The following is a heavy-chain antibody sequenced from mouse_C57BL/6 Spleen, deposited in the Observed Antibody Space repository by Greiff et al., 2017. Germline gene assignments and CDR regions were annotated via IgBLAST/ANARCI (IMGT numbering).Heavy chain of an antibody. Sequence: QVQLQQSGAELVKPGASVKISCKASGYAFSSYWMNWVKQRPGKGLEWIGQIYPGDGDTNYNGKFKGKATLTADKSSSTAYMQLSSLTSEDSAVYFCARGDLLLALDYRGQGATLTVSS. CDR3: ARGDLLLALDY. J-gene: IGHJ2*01. D-gene: IGHD2-10*01. V-gene: IGHV1-80*01. CDR1: GYAFSSYW. CDR2: IYPGDGDT.